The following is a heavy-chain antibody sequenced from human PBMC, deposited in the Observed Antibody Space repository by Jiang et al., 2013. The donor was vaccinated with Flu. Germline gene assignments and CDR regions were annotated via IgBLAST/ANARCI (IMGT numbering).Heavy chain of an antibody. J-gene: IGHJ5*02. CDR2: ISYDGSNK. CDR1: GFTFSSYA. V-gene: IGHV3-30*04. Sequence: VQPGRSLRLSCAASGFTFSSYAMHWVRQAPGKGLEWVAVISYDGSNKYYADSVKGRFTISRDNSKNTLYLQMNSLRAEDTAVYYCAKGMHHDFWSGYYTVLSWFDPWGQGTLVTVSS. D-gene: IGHD3-3*01. CDR3: AKGMHHDFWSGYYTVLSWFDP.